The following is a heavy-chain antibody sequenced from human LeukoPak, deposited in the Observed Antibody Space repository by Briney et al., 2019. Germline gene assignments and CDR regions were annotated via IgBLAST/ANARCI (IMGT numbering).Heavy chain of an antibody. Sequence: ASVKVSCKASGYTFTSYYMHWLRQAPGQGLEWMGIINPSGGSTSYAQKFQGRVTMTRDTSTSTVYMELSGLRSEDTAVYYCATTHYGDYDPYFDYWGQGTLVTVSS. CDR1: GYTFTSYY. V-gene: IGHV1-46*01. CDR2: INPSGGST. CDR3: ATTHYGDYDPYFDY. D-gene: IGHD4-17*01. J-gene: IGHJ4*02.